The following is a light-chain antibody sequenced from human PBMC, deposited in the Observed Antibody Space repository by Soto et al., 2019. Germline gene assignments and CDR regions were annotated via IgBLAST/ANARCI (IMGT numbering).Light chain of an antibody. J-gene: IGKJ1*01. CDR2: GAS. Sequence: DIQMTQSPSTLSASVGDRVTITCRASQSLSNRLAWYQQKPGKAPKVLIYGASSLESGVPSRFSGSGSGTDFILTISSLQPDDFAAYYCQYYAGVWAFGQGTKVDIK. CDR1: QSLSNR. CDR3: QYYAGVWA. V-gene: IGKV1-5*01.